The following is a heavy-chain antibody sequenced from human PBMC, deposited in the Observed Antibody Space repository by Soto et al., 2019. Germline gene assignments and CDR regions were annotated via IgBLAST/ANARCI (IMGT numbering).Heavy chain of an antibody. CDR1: GYTFTSYD. J-gene: IGHJ6*02. CDR3: ARWGDSHYIYCMGV. Sequence: ASVKVSCKASGYTFTSYDINWVRQATGQGLAWMGWMNPNSGNTGYAQKFQGRVTMTRNTSISTAYMELSSLRSEDTAAYYCARWGDSHYIYCMGVLGPGTTVTVSS. D-gene: IGHD4-4*01. CDR2: MNPNSGNT. V-gene: IGHV1-8*01.